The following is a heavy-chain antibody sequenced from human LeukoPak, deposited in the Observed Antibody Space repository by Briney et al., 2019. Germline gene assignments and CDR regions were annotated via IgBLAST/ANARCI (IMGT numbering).Heavy chain of an antibody. CDR3: ARHLKNRSHSGSYSP. CDR2: INHSGST. CDR1: GGSFSGYY. J-gene: IGHJ5*02. D-gene: IGHD1-26*01. V-gene: IGHV4-34*01. Sequence: SETLSLTCAVYGGSFSGYYWSWIRQPPGKGLEWIGEINHSGSTNYNPSLKSRVTISVDRSKNQFSLKLSSVTAADTAVYYCARHLKNRSHSGSYSPWGQGTLVTVSS.